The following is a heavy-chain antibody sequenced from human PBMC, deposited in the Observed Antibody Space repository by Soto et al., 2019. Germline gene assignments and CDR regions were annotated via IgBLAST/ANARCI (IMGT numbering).Heavy chain of an antibody. CDR3: ARGKSLRITRTPRVYYGMDV. CDR1: GGTFSSYA. CDR2: IIPIFGTA. V-gene: IGHV1-69*01. D-gene: IGHD1-7*01. J-gene: IGHJ6*02. Sequence: QVQLVQSGAEVKKPGSSVKVSCKASGGTFSSYAISWVRQAPGQGLEWMGGIIPIFGTANYAQKFQGRVTITADESTSTAYMELSSLRSEDTAVYYCARGKSLRITRTPRVYYGMDVWGQGTTVTVSS.